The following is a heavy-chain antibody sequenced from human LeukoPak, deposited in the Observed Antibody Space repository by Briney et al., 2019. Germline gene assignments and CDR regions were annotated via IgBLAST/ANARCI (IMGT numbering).Heavy chain of an antibody. J-gene: IGHJ4*02. V-gene: IGHV3-30*18. CDR1: GFTFSSYG. D-gene: IGHD3-10*01. Sequence: GGSLRRSCAASGFTFSSYGMHWVRQAPGKGLEWVAVISYDGSNKYYADSVKGRFTISRDNSKNTLYLQMNSLRAEDTAVYYCAKAGDGVVDYWGQGTLVTVSS. CDR2: ISYDGSNK. CDR3: AKAGDGVVDY.